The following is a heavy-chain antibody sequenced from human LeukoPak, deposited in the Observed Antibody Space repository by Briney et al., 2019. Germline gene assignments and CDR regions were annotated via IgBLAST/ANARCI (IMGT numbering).Heavy chain of an antibody. D-gene: IGHD4-17*01. CDR1: GFTFDDYA. V-gene: IGHV3-9*01. J-gene: IGHJ6*02. CDR3: AGFNGDYYGMDV. Sequence: PGRSLRLSCAAPGFTFDDYAMHWVRQAPGKGLDRVSGISWNSGSIGYADSVKGRFTISRDNAKNSLYLQMNSLRDEDTAFYYCAGFNGDYYGMDVWGQGTTVTVSS. CDR2: ISWNSGSI.